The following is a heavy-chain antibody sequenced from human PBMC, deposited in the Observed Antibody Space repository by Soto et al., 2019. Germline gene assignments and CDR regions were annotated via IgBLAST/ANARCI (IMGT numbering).Heavy chain of an antibody. V-gene: IGHV3-15*07. CDR3: TTRRWDCSGGSCYSGMDYYYGMDV. D-gene: IGHD2-15*01. CDR2: IKSKTDGGTT. CDR1: GFTFSNAW. J-gene: IGHJ6*02. Sequence: EVQLVESGGGLVKPGGSLRLSCAASGFTFSNAWMNWVRQAPGKGLEWVGRIKSKTDGGTTDYAAPVKGRFTISRDDSKNTLYLQMNSLKTEDTAVYYCTTRRWDCSGGSCYSGMDYYYGMDVWGQGTTVTVSS.